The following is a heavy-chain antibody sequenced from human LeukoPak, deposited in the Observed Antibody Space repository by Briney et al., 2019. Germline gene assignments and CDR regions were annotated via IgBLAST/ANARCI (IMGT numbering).Heavy chain of an antibody. V-gene: IGHV1-3*01. CDR1: GYTFTSYA. CDR3: ARSSSDAFDT. J-gene: IGHJ3*02. CDR2: INAGNGNT. Sequence: ASVNVSCKASGYTFTSYAMHWVRQAPGQRLEWMGWINAGNGNTKYSQKFQGRVTITRDTSASTAYMELSSLRSEDTAVYYCARSSSDAFDTWAKGQWSPSLQ.